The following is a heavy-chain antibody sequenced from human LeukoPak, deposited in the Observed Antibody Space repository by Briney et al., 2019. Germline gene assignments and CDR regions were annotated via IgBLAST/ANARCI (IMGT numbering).Heavy chain of an antibody. CDR1: GGSISSGGYY. CDR3: ARELRFLEHPPHWYFDL. V-gene: IGHV4-30-2*01. CDR2: INHSGST. D-gene: IGHD3-3*01. Sequence: PSETLSLTCTVSGGSISSGGYYWSWIRQPPGKGLEWIGEINHSGSTNYNPSLKSRVTISVDTSKNQFSLKLSSVTAADTAVYYCARELRFLEHPPHWYFDLWGRGTLVTVSS. J-gene: IGHJ2*01.